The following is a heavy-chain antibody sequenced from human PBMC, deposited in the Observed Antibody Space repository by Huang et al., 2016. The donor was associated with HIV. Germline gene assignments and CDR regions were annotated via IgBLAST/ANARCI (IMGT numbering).Heavy chain of an antibody. CDR1: GFTFSSYA. Sequence: VQLLESGGGLVQPGGSRRLSCAASGFTFSSYAMSWVRQAPGKGLEWVSTISCSGVSTYHADSVKGRFTTARDNSENMLYLQMHTLRAEDTAVYYCAKGEFVGESYFDQWGQGTLVTVSS. CDR3: AKGEFVGESYFDQ. CDR2: ISCSGVST. D-gene: IGHD3-10*01. J-gene: IGHJ4*02. V-gene: IGHV3-23*01.